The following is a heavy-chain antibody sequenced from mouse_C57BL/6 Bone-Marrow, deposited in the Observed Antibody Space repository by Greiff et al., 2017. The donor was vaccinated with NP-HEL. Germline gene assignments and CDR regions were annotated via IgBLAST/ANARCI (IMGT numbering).Heavy chain of an antibody. D-gene: IGHD2-2*01. Sequence: EVHLVESGPGLVKPSQSLSLTCSVTGYSITSGYYWNWIRQFPGNKLEWMGYISYDGSNNYNPSLKNRISITRDTSKNQFFLKLNSVTTEDTATYYCARRTVTTEYYFDYWGQGTTLTVSS. CDR1: GYSITSGYY. V-gene: IGHV3-6*01. J-gene: IGHJ2*01. CDR2: ISYDGSN. CDR3: ARRTVTTEYYFDY.